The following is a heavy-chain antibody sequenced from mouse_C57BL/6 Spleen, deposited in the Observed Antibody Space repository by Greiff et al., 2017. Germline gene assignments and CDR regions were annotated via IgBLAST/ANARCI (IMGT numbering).Heavy chain of an antibody. CDR1: GYTFTSYW. J-gene: IGHJ2*01. D-gene: IGHD4-1*01. Sequence: QVQLQQPGAELVKPGASVTLSCKASGYTFTSYWLHWVKQRPGHGLEWIGRIHPNSGSTTYNEKLKSKTTLTVDKSSSTAYMQLSSLTSEDSAVYYCAREGTGSYYFDYWGQGTTLTVSS. V-gene: IGHV1-64*01. CDR3: AREGTGSYYFDY. CDR2: IHPNSGST.